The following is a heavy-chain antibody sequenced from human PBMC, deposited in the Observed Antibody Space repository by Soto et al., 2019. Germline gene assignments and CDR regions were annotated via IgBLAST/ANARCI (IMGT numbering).Heavy chain of an antibody. D-gene: IGHD3-3*01. J-gene: IGHJ4*02. CDR2: ISTYNGNT. CDR1: GYPFTTYG. CDR3: ARVMTSFGVVSKGPDH. V-gene: IGHV1-18*04. Sequence: ASVKVSCKASGYPFTTYGITWVRQAPGQGLEWMGWISTYNGNTNYAQSLQGRVTMTRETSSTTAYMELRSLRSDDTAAYYCARVMTSFGVVSKGPDHWGQGTLVTVSS.